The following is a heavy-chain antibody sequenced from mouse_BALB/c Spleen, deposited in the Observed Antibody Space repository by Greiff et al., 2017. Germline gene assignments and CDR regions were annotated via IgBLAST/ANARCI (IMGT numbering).Heavy chain of an antibody. V-gene: IGHV14-3*02. CDR3: AFPYGSSYFDY. CDR2: IDPANGNT. Sequence: VQLKQSGAELVKPGASVKLSCTASGFNIKDTYMHWVKQRPEQGLEWIGRIDPANGNTKYDPKFQGKATITADTSSNTAYLQLSSLTSEDTAVYYCAFPYGSSYFDYWGQGTTLTVSS. D-gene: IGHD1-1*01. CDR1: GFNIKDTY. J-gene: IGHJ2*01.